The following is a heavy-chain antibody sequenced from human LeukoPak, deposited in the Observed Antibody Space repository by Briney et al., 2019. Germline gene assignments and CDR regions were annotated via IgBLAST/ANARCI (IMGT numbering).Heavy chain of an antibody. CDR1: GYTFTSYA. V-gene: IGHV1-3*01. CDR2: INAGNGNT. Sequence: GASVKVSCKASGYTFTSYAIHWVRQAPGQRLEWMGWINAGNGNTKYSQKFQGRVTITRDTSASTGYMELSSLRSEDTAVYYCAREEIRSWFDPWGQGTLVTVPS. D-gene: IGHD5-24*01. J-gene: IGHJ5*02. CDR3: AREEIRSWFDP.